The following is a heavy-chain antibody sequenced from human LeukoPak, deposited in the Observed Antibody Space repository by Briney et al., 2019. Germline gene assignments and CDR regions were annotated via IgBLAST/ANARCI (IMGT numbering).Heavy chain of an antibody. V-gene: IGHV1-24*01. CDR3: ATDLRRGSYYQDY. CDR1: GYTLTELS. J-gene: IGHJ4*02. Sequence: ASVKVSCKVSGYTLTELSMHWVRQAPGKGLEWMGGFDPEDGETIYAQRFQGRVTMTEDTSTDTAYMELSSLRSEDTAVYYCATDLRRGSYYQDYWGQGTLVTVSS. D-gene: IGHD1-26*01. CDR2: FDPEDGET.